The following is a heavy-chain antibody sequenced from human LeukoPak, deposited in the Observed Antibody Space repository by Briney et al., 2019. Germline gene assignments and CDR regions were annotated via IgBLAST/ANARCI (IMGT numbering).Heavy chain of an antibody. Sequence: PGGSLRLSCAASGLTFSSYSMNWVRQAPGKGLEWVSSISSSSSYIYYADSVKGRFTISRDNAKNSLYLQMNSLRAEDTAVYYCARDCSSGWWGNYYYMDVWGKGTTVTVSS. CDR3: ARDCSSGWWGNYYYMDV. CDR2: ISSSSSYI. D-gene: IGHD6-19*01. CDR1: GLTFSSYS. V-gene: IGHV3-21*01. J-gene: IGHJ6*03.